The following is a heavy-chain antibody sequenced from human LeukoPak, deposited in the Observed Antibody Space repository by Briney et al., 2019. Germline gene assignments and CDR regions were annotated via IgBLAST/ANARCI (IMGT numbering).Heavy chain of an antibody. D-gene: IGHD6-19*01. CDR3: ARAGASGWYAAGWFDP. V-gene: IGHV3-74*01. Sequence: GESLQISCSASGFPFNNYWMYWVRQAPGKGLVWVSSINTDGRTTRYAASVQGRFTISRDNAKNTLYLQMNSLSGDDTAVYSCARAGASGWYAAGWFDPWGQGSLVTVSS. CDR2: INTDGRTT. CDR1: GFPFNNYW. J-gene: IGHJ5*02.